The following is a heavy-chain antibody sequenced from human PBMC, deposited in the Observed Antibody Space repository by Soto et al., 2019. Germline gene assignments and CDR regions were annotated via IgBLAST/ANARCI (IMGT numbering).Heavy chain of an antibody. J-gene: IGHJ3*02. V-gene: IGHV3-23*01. CDR1: GFTFSSYA. D-gene: IGHD1-26*01. CDR2: ISGSGVST. CDR3: AKDPPLFGSYDAFDI. Sequence: GGSLRLSFAASGFTFSSYAMSWVRQAPGKGLEWVSAISGSGVSTYYADSVKGRFTISRDNSKNTLYLKMNSLGAEDTAVYYCAKDPPLFGSYDAFDIWGQGTMVTV.